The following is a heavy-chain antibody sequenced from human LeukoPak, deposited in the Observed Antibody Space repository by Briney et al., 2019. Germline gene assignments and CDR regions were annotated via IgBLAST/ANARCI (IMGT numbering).Heavy chain of an antibody. CDR3: ARDSAVVTAIQYYFDY. CDR1: GFTFDDYA. Sequence: PGRSLRLSCAASGFTFDDYAMHWVRQAPGKGLEWVSGISWNSGSIGYADSVKGRFTISRDNSKNTLYLQMNSLRSEDTAVYYCARDSAVVTAIQYYFDYWGQGTLVTVSS. D-gene: IGHD2-21*02. CDR2: ISWNSGSI. V-gene: IGHV3-9*01. J-gene: IGHJ4*02.